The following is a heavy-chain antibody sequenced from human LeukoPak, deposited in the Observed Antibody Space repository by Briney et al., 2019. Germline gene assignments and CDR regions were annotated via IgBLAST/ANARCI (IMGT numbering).Heavy chain of an antibody. J-gene: IGHJ3*02. D-gene: IGHD2/OR15-2a*01. CDR2: ISGSGGST. Sequence: GGSLSLSCAASGFPFSSYAMRWVRQAPGKGLEWVSAISGSGGSTYYADSVKGRFTISRDNSKNTLYLQMNSLRAEDTAVYYCAKDFYRSDPHDAFDIWGQGTMVTVSS. V-gene: IGHV3-23*01. CDR3: AKDFYRSDPHDAFDI. CDR1: GFPFSSYA.